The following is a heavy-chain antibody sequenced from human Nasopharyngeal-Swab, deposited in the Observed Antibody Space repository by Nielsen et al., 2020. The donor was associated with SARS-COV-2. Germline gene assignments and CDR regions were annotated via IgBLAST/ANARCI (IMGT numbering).Heavy chain of an antibody. CDR2: IYYSGST. CDR1: GDSISSSSYY. D-gene: IGHD3-10*01. V-gene: IGHV4-39*01. Sequence: SETLSLTCTVSGDSISSSSYYWGWIRQPPGKGLEWIGSIYYSGSTYYNPSLKSRVTISVDTSKNQFSLKLSSVTAADTAVYYCARQYRGYYGSGSYYTDYWGQGTLVTVSS. J-gene: IGHJ4*02. CDR3: ARQYRGYYGSGSYYTDY.